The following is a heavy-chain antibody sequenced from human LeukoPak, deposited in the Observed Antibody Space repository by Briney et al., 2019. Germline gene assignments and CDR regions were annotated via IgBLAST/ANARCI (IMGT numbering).Heavy chain of an antibody. Sequence: SETLSLTCTVSGGSISSSSYYWGWIRQPPGKGLEWIGYIYYSGSTNYNPSLKSRVTISVDTSKNQFSLKLSSVTAADTAVYYCARDANYYDSSGYLAAFDIWGQGTMVTVSS. J-gene: IGHJ3*02. CDR2: IYYSGST. V-gene: IGHV4-61*01. D-gene: IGHD3-22*01. CDR1: GGSISSSSYY. CDR3: ARDANYYDSSGYLAAFDI.